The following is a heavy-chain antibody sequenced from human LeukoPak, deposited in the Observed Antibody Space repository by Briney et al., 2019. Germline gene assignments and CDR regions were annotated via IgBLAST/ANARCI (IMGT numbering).Heavy chain of an antibody. D-gene: IGHD6-13*01. CDR1: GGSISRYY. CDR2: FYYSGST. CDR3: ARDKELSSSYYFPMEV. J-gene: IGHJ6*02. V-gene: IGHV4-59*01. Sequence: PSETLSLTCTVSGGSISRYYWSWIRQPPGKGLEWIGFFYYSGSTNYSPSLKSRVTISVDTSKNQFSLKLSSVTAADTAVYYCARDKELSSSYYFPMEVWGQGTTVTVSS.